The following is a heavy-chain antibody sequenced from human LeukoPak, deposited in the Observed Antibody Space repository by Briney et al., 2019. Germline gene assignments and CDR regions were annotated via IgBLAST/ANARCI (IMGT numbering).Heavy chain of an antibody. V-gene: IGHV3-23*01. J-gene: IGHJ6*02. CDR1: GFTFSSYA. Sequence: GGSLRLSCAASGFTFSSYAMSWVRQAPGKGLEWVSAISGSGGSTYYTDSVKGRFTLSRDNSRNTLYLQINSLRTEDTAVYYCAKDILPGIDDYYYGMDVWGQGTTVTVSS. D-gene: IGHD6-13*01. CDR3: AKDILPGIDDYYYGMDV. CDR2: ISGSGGST.